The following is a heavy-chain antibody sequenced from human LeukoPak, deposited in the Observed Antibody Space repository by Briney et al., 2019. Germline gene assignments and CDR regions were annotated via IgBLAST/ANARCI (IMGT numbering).Heavy chain of an antibody. CDR3: ARDFPRAGMVRGVSDY. CDR1: GGSFSGYY. V-gene: IGHV4-34*01. CDR2: INHSGST. J-gene: IGHJ4*02. Sequence: SETLSLTCAVYGGSFSGYYWSWIRQPPGKGLEWIGEINHSGSTNYNPSLKSRVTISVDTSKNQFSLKLSSVTAADTAVYYCARDFPRAGMVRGVSDYWGQGTLVTVSS. D-gene: IGHD3-10*01.